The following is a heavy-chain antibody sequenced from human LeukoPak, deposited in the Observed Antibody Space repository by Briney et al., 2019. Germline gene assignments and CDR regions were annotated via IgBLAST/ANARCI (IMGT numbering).Heavy chain of an antibody. CDR2: IYYSGST. J-gene: IGHJ3*02. CDR3: ARVSPYGGNSVTFDI. D-gene: IGHD4-23*01. CDR1: GGSISSYY. Sequence: SETLSLTCTVSGGSISSYYWSWIRQPPGKGLEWIGYIYYSGSTNNNPSLKSRVTISVDTSKNQISLKLSSVTAADTAVYYCARVSPYGGNSVTFDIWGQGTMVTVSS. V-gene: IGHV4-59*01.